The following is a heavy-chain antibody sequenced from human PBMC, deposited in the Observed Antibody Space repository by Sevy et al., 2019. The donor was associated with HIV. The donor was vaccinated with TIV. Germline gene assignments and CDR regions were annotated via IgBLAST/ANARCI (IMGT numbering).Heavy chain of an antibody. CDR3: ARGLYCSSTSCYFYYYGMDV. CDR1: GFTFSSYS. CDR2: VSSSTNYI. Sequence: GGSLRLSCAASGFTFSSYSMNWVRQAPGKGLEWVSSVSSSTNYIYYADSVKGRFTISRDNAKNSLYLQMNSLRAEDTAVYYCARGLYCSSTSCYFYYYGMDVWGQGTTVTVSS. J-gene: IGHJ6*02. V-gene: IGHV3-21*01. D-gene: IGHD2-2*01.